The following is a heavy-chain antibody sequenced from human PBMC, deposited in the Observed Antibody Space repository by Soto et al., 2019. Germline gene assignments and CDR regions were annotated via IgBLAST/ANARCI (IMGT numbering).Heavy chain of an antibody. D-gene: IGHD6-6*01. CDR2: TYYRSKWYN. Sequence: PSQTLSLTCAISGDSVSSDRAAWNLIRQSPSRGLEWLGRTYYRSKWYNDYAVSVKSRITINPDTSKNQFSLQLNSVTPEDTAVYYCARVGPPEYSSPRTNYYYYGMDVWGQGTTVTVSS. CDR1: GDSVSSDRAA. V-gene: IGHV6-1*01. J-gene: IGHJ6*02. CDR3: ARVGPPEYSSPRTNYYYYGMDV.